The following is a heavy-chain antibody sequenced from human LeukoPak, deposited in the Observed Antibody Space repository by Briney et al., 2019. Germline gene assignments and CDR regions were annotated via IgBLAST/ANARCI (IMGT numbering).Heavy chain of an antibody. V-gene: IGHV3-30*04. CDR2: ISYDGSNK. CDR3: ARSYYDSSGYQYYSDY. J-gene: IGHJ4*02. CDR1: GFTFSSYA. D-gene: IGHD3-22*01. Sequence: PGGSLRLSCAASGFTFSSYAMHWVRQAPGKGLEWVAVISYDGSNKYYADSVKGRFTISRDNSKNTLYLQMNSLRAEDTAVYYCARSYYDSSGYQYYSDYWGQGTLVTVSS.